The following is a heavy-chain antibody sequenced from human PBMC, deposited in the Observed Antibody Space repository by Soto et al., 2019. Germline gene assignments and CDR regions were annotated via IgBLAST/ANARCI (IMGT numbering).Heavy chain of an antibody. Sequence: LRLSCAASGFTFSSYGMHWVRQAPGKGLEWVAVIWYDGSNKYYADSVKGRFTISRDNSKDTLYLQMNSLRAEDTAVYYCAREGISSSAPFFDYWGQGTLVTVSS. V-gene: IGHV3-33*01. CDR2: IWYDGSNK. CDR1: GFTFSSYG. J-gene: IGHJ4*02. CDR3: AREGISSSAPFFDY. D-gene: IGHD6-6*01.